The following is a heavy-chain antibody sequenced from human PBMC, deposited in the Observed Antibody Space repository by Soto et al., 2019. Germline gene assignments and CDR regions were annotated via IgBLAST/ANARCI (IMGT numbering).Heavy chain of an antibody. D-gene: IGHD1-26*01. CDR1: GFTFSSYA. CDR2: ISSGGGGT. J-gene: IGHJ6*02. CDR3: AKDWEPYYCGMDV. Sequence: EVQLLESGGGLVQPGGSLRLSCTASGFTFSSYAMSWVRQAPGKGLEWVSTISSGGGGTYYADSVKGRFTISRDNSKKTLWLQMSSLRAEDTAVYYCAKDWEPYYCGMDVWGQGTTVTVSS. V-gene: IGHV3-23*01.